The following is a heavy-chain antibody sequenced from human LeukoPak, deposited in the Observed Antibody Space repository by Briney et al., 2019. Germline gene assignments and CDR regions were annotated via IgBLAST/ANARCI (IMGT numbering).Heavy chain of an antibody. V-gene: IGHV4-59*04. CDR2: IYYSGST. J-gene: IGHJ4*02. CDR3: APTYSYTGGGYDY. Sequence: PSETLSLTCTVSGGSISNYYWSWMRQPPGKGLEWIGSIYYSGSTYYNPSLESRVTISVDTSKNQFSLKVSSVTAADTALYYCAPTYSYTGGGYDYWGQGTLVTVSS. CDR1: GGSISNYY. D-gene: IGHD5-18*01.